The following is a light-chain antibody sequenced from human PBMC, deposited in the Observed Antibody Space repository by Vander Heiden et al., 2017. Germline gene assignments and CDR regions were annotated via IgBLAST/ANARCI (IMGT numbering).Light chain of an antibody. Sequence: QSDLTQPASVSGSPGQSITISCTGTSSDVGGYNYVYWYQQHPGNAPILMIYDVSTRPSGVSNRFSGSKSGTTASLTISGLQAEDEADYYCSSYTSSITYVFGTGTKVTVL. V-gene: IGLV2-14*01. CDR3: SSYTSSITYV. J-gene: IGLJ1*01. CDR2: DVS. CDR1: SSDVGGYNY.